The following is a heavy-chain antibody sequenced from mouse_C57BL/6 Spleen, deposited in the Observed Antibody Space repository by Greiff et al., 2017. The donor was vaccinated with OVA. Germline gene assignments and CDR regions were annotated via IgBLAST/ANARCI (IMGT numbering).Heavy chain of an antibody. CDR1: GYAFSSSW. V-gene: IGHV1-82*01. CDR3: ARGDGYQGYFDY. CDR2: IYPGDGDT. Sequence: QVQLKQSGPELVKPGASVKISCKASGYAFSSSWMNWVKQRPGKGLEWIGRIYPGDGDTNYNGKFKGKATLTADKSSSTAYMQLSSLTSEDSAVYFCARGDGYQGYFDYWGQGTTLTVSS. J-gene: IGHJ2*01. D-gene: IGHD2-3*01.